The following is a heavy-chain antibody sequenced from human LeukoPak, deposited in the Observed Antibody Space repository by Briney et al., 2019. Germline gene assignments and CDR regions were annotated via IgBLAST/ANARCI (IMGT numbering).Heavy chain of an antibody. V-gene: IGHV3-13*01. J-gene: IGHJ3*01. Sequence: PGGSLRLSCAASGFTFSLYDMHWVRQATGKSPEWVSGIGNEGSTFYPGSLKGRFTISRDNAKNSLYLQMNSLSAEDTAVYYCIRDLGLSHAYGAFDVWGQGALVTVSS. CDR3: IRDLGLSHAYGAFDV. D-gene: IGHD3-16*01. CDR2: IGNEGST. CDR1: GFTFSLYD.